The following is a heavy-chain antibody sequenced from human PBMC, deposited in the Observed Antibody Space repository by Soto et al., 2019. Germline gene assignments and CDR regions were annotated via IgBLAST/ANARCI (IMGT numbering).Heavy chain of an antibody. CDR1: GFTFSSYG. CDR2: ISHDGSNK. J-gene: IGHJ6*02. CDR3: TTETGFGSDYYYYGMDV. D-gene: IGHD3-3*01. V-gene: IGHV3-30*03. Sequence: GGSLRLSCAASGFTFSSYGMHWVRQAPGKGLEWVAVISHDGSNKYFADSVKGRFTISRDNSQNTLYLQMNSLKTEDTAVYYCTTETGFGSDYYYYGMDVWGQGTTVTVSS.